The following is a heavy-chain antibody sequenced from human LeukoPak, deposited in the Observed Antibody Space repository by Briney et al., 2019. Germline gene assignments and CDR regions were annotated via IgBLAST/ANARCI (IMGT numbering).Heavy chain of an antibody. CDR2: THYSGSS. D-gene: IGHD3-3*01. V-gene: IGHV4-30-4*01. Sequence: SETLSLTCTVSGASISSDDYYWSWIRQPPGKGLKRIAYTHYSGSSFYNPSLKSRITISVDTSKNQFSLRLSSVTAADTAVYYCAREGRDFWSGSRGWFDPWGQGTLVTVSS. CDR3: AREGRDFWSGSRGWFDP. J-gene: IGHJ5*02. CDR1: GASISSDDYY.